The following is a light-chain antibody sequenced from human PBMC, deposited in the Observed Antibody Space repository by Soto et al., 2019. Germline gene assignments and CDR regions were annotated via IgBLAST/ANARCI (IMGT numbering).Light chain of an antibody. CDR1: TSDVGGYNS. CDR2: EVS. CDR3: SSYTTNSPLNV. J-gene: IGLJ1*01. V-gene: IGLV2-14*01. Sequence: QSVLTQPASVSGSPGQSITISCTGTTSDVGGYNSVSWYQQHPGKAPTLIIYEVSDRPSGISNRFSGSKSGNTASLTISGLQAEDEADYYCSSYTTNSPLNVFGSGTKV.